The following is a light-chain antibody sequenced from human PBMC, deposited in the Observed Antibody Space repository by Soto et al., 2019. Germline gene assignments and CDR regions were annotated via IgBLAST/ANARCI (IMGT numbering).Light chain of an antibody. CDR1: QSVGSW. V-gene: IGKV1-5*03. J-gene: IGKJ1*01. Sequence: QMTQSPSTLSASEGDRVTITCWASQSVGSWLAWHQQKPGRAPKVLVYKASNLQDGVPSRCSGSGSGTEFTLTISSLQPDDVATYFCHQYSRYPWTFGQGTKVEIK. CDR3: HQYSRYPWT. CDR2: KAS.